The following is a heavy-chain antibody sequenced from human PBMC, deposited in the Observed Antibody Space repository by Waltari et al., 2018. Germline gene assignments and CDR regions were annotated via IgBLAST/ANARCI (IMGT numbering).Heavy chain of an antibody. V-gene: IGHV1-3*01. CDR1: GYTFTSYA. D-gene: IGHD6-13*01. J-gene: IGHJ6*02. CDR3: ARVGIAAAGSYYYYGMDV. CDR2: INAGNGNT. Sequence: QVQLVQSGAEVQKPGASVKVSCKASGYTFTSYAMHWVRQAPGQRLEWMGWINAGNGNTKYSQKFQGRVTISRDTSASTAYMELSSLRSEDTSVYYCARVGIAAAGSYYYYGMDVWGQGTTVTVSS.